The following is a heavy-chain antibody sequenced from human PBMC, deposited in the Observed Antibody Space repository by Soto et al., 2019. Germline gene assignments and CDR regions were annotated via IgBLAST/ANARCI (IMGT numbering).Heavy chain of an antibody. Sequence: ASAKVSCKASGDTFTRCGISCVRQAPGQGLEWMGWISAYNAKTDYAQKFQGRVTLTTDTSTSTAYMELRSLRSDDTAVYYCYAADFYYYGMDVWGPGTTVTVSS. CDR3: YAADFYYYGMDV. CDR1: GDTFTRCG. CDR2: ISAYNAKT. D-gene: IGHD2-2*01. J-gene: IGHJ6*02. V-gene: IGHV1-18*01.